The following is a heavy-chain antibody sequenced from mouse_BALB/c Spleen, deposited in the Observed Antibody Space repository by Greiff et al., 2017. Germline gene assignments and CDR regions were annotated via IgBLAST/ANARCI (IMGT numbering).Heavy chain of an antibody. CDR2: IYPGNSDT. Sequence: DVQLQESGPVLARPGASVTMSCKASGYTFTSYWMHWVNQRPGQGLEWIGAIYPGNSDTSYNQKFKGKAKLTAVTSASTSYMELSSLTNEDSAVYYCTMTSYAMDYWGQGTSVTVSS. V-gene: IGHV1-5*01. CDR3: TMTSYAMDY. CDR1: GYTFTSYW. J-gene: IGHJ4*01.